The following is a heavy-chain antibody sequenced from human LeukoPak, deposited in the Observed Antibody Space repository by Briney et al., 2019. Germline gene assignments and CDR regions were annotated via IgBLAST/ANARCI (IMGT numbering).Heavy chain of an antibody. V-gene: IGHV3-15*01. CDR2: IRSNSDGGTI. Sequence: GGSLRLSCAASGFSFSYAWMSWVRQAPGKGLEWVGRIRSNSDGGTIDYAAPVKGRFTLSRDDSKTTLYLQMNSLQTEDTAVYYCATDFYDSTWGQGTLVTVSS. D-gene: IGHD3-22*01. CDR3: ATDFYDST. J-gene: IGHJ5*02. CDR1: GFSFSYAW.